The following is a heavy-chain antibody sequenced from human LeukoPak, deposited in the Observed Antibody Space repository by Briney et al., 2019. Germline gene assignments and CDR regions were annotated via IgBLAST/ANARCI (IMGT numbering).Heavy chain of an antibody. D-gene: IGHD3-22*01. CDR1: GYTFTSYY. CDR3: ARDPYYYDSSGYYRD. CDR2: INPSGGST. V-gene: IGHV1-46*01. J-gene: IGHJ4*02. Sequence: EASVKVSCKASGYTFTSYYMHWVRQAPGQGLEWMGIINPSGGSTSYAQKFQGRVTMTRDTSTSTAYMELSSLRSEDTAVYYCARDPYYYDSSGYYRDWGQGTLVTVSS.